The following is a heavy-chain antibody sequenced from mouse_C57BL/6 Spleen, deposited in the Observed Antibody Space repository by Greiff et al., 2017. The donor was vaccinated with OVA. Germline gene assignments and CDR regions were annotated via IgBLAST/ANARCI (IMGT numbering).Heavy chain of an antibody. CDR2: IDPEDGDT. CDR3: ASGTGTGYWYFDV. CDR1: GFNINDYY. Sequence: EVQLQQSGAELVKPGASVKLSCTASGFNINDYYMHWVKQRTEQGLEWIGRIDPEDGDTKYAPKFKGKATITTDKSSNTAYLQLSSLTSEDTAVYYCASGTGTGYWYFDVWGTGTTVTVSS. V-gene: IGHV14-2*01. D-gene: IGHD4-1*01. J-gene: IGHJ1*03.